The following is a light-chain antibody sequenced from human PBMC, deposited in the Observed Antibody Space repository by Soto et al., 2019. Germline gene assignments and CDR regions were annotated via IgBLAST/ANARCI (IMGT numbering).Light chain of an antibody. Sequence: ETVMTQSPVTLYVSPGERVTISCRASQYISSNLAWYQQKPGQAPRLLIYGASTRATGFPARFSGSGSGTEFTLTITGLQSEDFAVYYCQQYNNWPPYTFGQGTKLEIK. V-gene: IGKV3-15*01. CDR1: QYISSN. CDR3: QQYNNWPPYT. CDR2: GAS. J-gene: IGKJ2*01.